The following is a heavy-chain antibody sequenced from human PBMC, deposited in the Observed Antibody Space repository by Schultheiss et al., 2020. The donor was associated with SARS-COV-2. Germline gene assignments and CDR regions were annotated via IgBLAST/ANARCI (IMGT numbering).Heavy chain of an antibody. Sequence: GGSLRLSCAASGFTFSSYSMNWVRQAPGKGLEWVSGISWNSGSIGYADSVKGRFTISRDNAKNSLYLQMNSLRAEDTALYYCAKVARTQQLVYFDYWGQGTLVTVSS. CDR3: AKVARTQQLVYFDY. D-gene: IGHD6-13*01. V-gene: IGHV3-9*01. J-gene: IGHJ4*02. CDR2: ISWNSGSI. CDR1: GFTFSSYS.